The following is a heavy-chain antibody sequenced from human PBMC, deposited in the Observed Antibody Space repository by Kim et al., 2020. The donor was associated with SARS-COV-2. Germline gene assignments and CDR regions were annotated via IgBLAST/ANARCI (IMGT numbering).Heavy chain of an antibody. Sequence: SETLSLTCTVSGGSVTSYYWSWVRQPPGKGLEWIGYIYHSGITKSNPSLKGRVTLSTDMSNNQFSLKLNFVTAADTAVYYCARHGARGASFDPWGQG. V-gene: IGHV4-59*08. CDR2: IYHSGIT. CDR3: ARHGARGASFDP. CDR1: GGSVTSYY. D-gene: IGHD3-10*01. J-gene: IGHJ5*02.